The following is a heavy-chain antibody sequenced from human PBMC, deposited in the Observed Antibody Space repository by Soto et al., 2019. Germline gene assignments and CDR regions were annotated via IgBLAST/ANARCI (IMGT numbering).Heavy chain of an antibody. CDR1: GFSFYDYA. CDR2: ISWNSGII. D-gene: IGHD3-10*01. Sequence: EVQLVESGGGLIQPGRSLRLSCAASGFSFYDYAMHWVRQSPGKGLEWVSSISWNSGIITYADSVRGRFTVSRDNAKNSLFLQMDSLRAEDTALYYCAKFGGMDVWGQGPTVTVSS. CDR3: AKFGGMDV. J-gene: IGHJ6*02. V-gene: IGHV3-9*01.